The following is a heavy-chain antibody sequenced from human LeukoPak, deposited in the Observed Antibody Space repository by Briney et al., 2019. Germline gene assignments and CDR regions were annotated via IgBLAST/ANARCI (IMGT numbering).Heavy chain of an antibody. CDR1: GFTFSSYS. CDR3: ARSGEQWPSYFAY. J-gene: IGHJ4*02. D-gene: IGHD6-19*01. V-gene: IGHV3-21*01. Sequence: GGSLRLSCAASGFTFSSYSMNWVRQAPGKGREWVSFNSSSSSYIYSAVTVKVRFTIARDNAKISLYPKMNSVRAEDTAVYYCARSGEQWPSYFAYWGQGTLVTVSS. CDR2: NSSSSSYI.